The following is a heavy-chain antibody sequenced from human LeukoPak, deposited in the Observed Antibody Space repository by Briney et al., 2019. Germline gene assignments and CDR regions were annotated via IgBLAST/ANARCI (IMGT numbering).Heavy chain of an antibody. CDR1: GYTFTSYG. D-gene: IGHD1-26*01. Sequence: GASVKVSCKASGYTFTSYGISWVRQAPGQGLEWMGWISAYNGNTNYAQKLQGRVTMTTDTSTTAYMELRSLRSDDTAVYYCAGGSYYYFDYWGQGTLVTVSS. CDR2: ISAYNGNT. V-gene: IGHV1-18*01. CDR3: AGGSYYYFDY. J-gene: IGHJ4*02.